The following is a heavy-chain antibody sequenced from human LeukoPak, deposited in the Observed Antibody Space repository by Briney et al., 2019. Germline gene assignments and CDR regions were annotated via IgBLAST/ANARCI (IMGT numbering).Heavy chain of an antibody. CDR2: IYRSGNT. D-gene: IGHD6-19*01. CDR3: ARDPRGSGWVIGH. Sequence: SETLSLTCTVTGDSITNGYYWGWIRQPPGKGLEWIGRIYRSGNTYYNPSLKSRVTMSVDTSKNQFSLSMNSLTAADTAVYYCARDPRGSGWVIGHWRQAAQVTVSS. CDR1: GDSITNGYY. V-gene: IGHV4-38-2*02. J-gene: IGHJ4*02.